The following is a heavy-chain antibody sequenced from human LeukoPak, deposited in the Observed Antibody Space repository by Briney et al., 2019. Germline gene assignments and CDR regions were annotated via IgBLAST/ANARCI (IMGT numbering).Heavy chain of an antibody. CDR3: ARGRQVKKIAARPLDY. V-gene: IGHV4-34*01. D-gene: IGHD6-6*01. Sequence: PSETLSLTCAVYGGSFSGYYWSWISQPPGKGLEWIGEINHSGSTNYNPSLKSRVTISVDTSKNQFSLKLSSVTAADTAVYYCARGRQVKKIAARPLDYWGQGTLVTVSS. J-gene: IGHJ4*02. CDR2: INHSGST. CDR1: GGSFSGYY.